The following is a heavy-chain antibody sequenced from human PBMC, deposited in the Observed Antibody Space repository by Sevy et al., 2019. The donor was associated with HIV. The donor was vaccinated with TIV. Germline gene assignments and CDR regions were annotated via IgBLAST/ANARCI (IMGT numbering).Heavy chain of an antibody. CDR3: AKELGYCSSTSCQGEPPHGGDAFDI. D-gene: IGHD2-2*01. J-gene: IGHJ3*02. CDR1: GFTFSSYG. CDR2: ISYDGSNK. V-gene: IGHV3-30*18. Sequence: GGSLRLSCAASGFTFSSYGMHWVRQAPGKGLEWVAVISYDGSNKYYADSVKGRFTISRDNSKNTLYLQMNSLRAEDTDVYYCAKELGYCSSTSCQGEPPHGGDAFDIWGQGTMVTVSS.